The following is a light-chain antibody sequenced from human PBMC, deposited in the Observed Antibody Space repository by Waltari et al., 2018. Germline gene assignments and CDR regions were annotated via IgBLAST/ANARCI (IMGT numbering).Light chain of an antibody. CDR2: DSH. J-gene: IGLJ3*02. CDR3: GTWDSSLSAWV. V-gene: IGLV1-51*01. Sequence: QSVLTQPPSVSAAPGQKVTISCSGSGSTIGNMAESWYQQLPGAAPKLLIYDSHKRPSGIPDRFSGSKSGTSATLGITGLQTGDEADYYCGTWDSSLSAWVFGGGTKLTVL. CDR1: GSTIGNMA.